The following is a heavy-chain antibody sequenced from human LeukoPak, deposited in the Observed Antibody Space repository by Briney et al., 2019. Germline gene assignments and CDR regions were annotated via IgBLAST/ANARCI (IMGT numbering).Heavy chain of an antibody. CDR2: INPNSGGT. Sequence: ASVKVSCKASGYTFTGYYMHWVRQAPGQGLGWMGWINPNSGGTNYAQKFQGRVTMTRDTSISTAYMELSRLRSDDTAVYYCAKPRYDFWSGYTLDPWGQGTLVTVSS. CDR1: GYTFTGYY. CDR3: AKPRYDFWSGYTLDP. D-gene: IGHD3-3*01. J-gene: IGHJ5*02. V-gene: IGHV1-2*02.